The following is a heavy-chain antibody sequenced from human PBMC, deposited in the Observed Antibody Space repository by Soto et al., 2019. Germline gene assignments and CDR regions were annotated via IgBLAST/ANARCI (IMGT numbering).Heavy chain of an antibody. J-gene: IGHJ5*02. CDR1: GFTFSSYA. CDR3: AKEGYSSSSRWFDP. V-gene: IGHV3-23*01. Sequence: PVGSLRLSCAASGFTFSSYAMSWVRQAPGKGLEWVSAVSGSGGSTYYADSVKGRFTISRDNSKNTLYLQMNSLRAEDTAVYYCAKEGYSSSSRWFDPWGQGTLVTVS. D-gene: IGHD6-6*01. CDR2: VSGSGGST.